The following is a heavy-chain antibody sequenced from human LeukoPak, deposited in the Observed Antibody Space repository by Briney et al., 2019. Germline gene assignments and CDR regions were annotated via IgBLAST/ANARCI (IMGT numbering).Heavy chain of an antibody. D-gene: IGHD6-25*01. CDR2: INPNSGGT. CDR3: ARVGWAAPRVHFDS. V-gene: IGHV1-2*02. J-gene: IGHJ4*02. CDR1: GYTFSDYY. Sequence: ASVRVSCKASGYTFSDYYIHWVRQAPGQGFEWMGWINPNSGGTHYAQKFQGRVTMTRDTSISTAYMELSRLRSDDTAVYYCARVGWAAPRVHFDSWGQGTLLTVSS.